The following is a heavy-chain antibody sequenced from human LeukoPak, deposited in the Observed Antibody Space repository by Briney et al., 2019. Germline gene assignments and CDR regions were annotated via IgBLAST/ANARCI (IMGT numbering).Heavy chain of an antibody. V-gene: IGHV3-48*02. CDR1: GFTFSTYG. J-gene: IGHJ4*02. CDR2: ISSSGGPI. CDR3: ARAGSGGRNYFDY. Sequence: GGSLRLSCAASGFTFSTYGMNWVRQAPGEGLEWVSYISSSGGPIYYADSVKGRFTISRDNAKNSLYLQMNSLRDEDTAVYYCARAGSGGRNYFDYWGQGTLVTVSP. D-gene: IGHD2-15*01.